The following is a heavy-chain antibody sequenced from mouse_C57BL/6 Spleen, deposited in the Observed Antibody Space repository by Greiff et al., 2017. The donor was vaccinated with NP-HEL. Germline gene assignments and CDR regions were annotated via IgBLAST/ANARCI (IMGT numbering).Heavy chain of an antibody. CDR3: ARMGGNYAMDD. Sequence: QVTLKVCGPGILQPSQTLSLTCSFSGFSLSTFGMGVGWIRPPSGKGLEWLAHIWWDDDKYYNPALKSRLTTSKDTSQNQVFLKIANVDTADTATYYWARMGGNYAMDDWGQGTSVTGSS. CDR1: GFSLSTFGMG. V-gene: IGHV8-8*01. CDR2: IWWDDDK. J-gene: IGHJ4*01.